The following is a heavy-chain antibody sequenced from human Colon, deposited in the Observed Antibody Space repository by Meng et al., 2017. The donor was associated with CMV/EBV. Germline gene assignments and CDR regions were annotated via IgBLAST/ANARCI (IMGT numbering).Heavy chain of an antibody. J-gene: IGHJ4*02. CDR2: IKEDGSEQ. V-gene: IGHV3-7*01. CDR1: GFSFSNFW. CDR3: GKNRVES. D-gene: IGHD3-10*01. Sequence: GESLKISCVASGFSFSNFWLSWVRQAPGKGLEWVANIKEDGSEQFYADSVKGRITISRDNAKNSLYLQMNSLRDGDTALYYCGKNRVESWGQGTLVTVSS.